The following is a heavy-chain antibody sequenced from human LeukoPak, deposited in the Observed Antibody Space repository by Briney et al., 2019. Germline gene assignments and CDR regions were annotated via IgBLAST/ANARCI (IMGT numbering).Heavy chain of an antibody. Sequence: SGGSLRLSCAASGFTFSGYWMSWVRQPPGKVLEWVASVKQDGSDKYYVDSVKGRFTISRDNAKNSLYVQMNSLRAEDTAVYYCARARGSGRSWYFDRWGRGTVVTVSS. J-gene: IGHJ2*01. D-gene: IGHD3-3*01. CDR2: VKQDGSDK. V-gene: IGHV3-7*04. CDR1: GFTFSGYW. CDR3: ARARGSGRSWYFDR.